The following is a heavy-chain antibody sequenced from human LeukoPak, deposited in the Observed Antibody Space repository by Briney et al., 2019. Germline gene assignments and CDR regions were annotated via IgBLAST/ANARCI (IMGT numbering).Heavy chain of an antibody. CDR3: VGGGIVVVTAIHDY. CDR1: GFTFSSYS. Sequence: TGGSLRLSCAASGFTFSSYSMNWVRQAPGKGLEWVSSISSSSSYIYYADSVKGRFTISRDNAKNSLYLQMNSLRAEDTAVYYCVGGGIVVVTAIHDYWGQGTLVTVSS. J-gene: IGHJ4*02. CDR2: ISSSSSYI. V-gene: IGHV3-21*01. D-gene: IGHD2-21*02.